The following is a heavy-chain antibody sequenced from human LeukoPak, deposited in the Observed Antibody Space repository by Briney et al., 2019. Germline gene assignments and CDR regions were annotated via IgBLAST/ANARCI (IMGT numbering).Heavy chain of an antibody. J-gene: IGHJ4*02. Sequence: GGSLRLSCAASGFTVSSNYMSWVRQAPGKGLEWLGRAKSETDGGTIDHAAPVNGRFNISRDDSTNTVFLQMSSLKIEDTAVYYCTIDRLFFQFWGQGSLVTVSS. CDR1: GFTVSSNY. V-gene: IGHV3-15*01. CDR2: AKSETDGGTI. CDR3: TIDRLFFQF. D-gene: IGHD3-3*01.